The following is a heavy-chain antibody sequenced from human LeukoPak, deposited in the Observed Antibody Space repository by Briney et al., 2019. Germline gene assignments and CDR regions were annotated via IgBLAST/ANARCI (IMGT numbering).Heavy chain of an antibody. D-gene: IGHD1-20*01. CDR1: GGSVSSYY. CDR3: ARDPFNWSYFDY. V-gene: IGHV4-4*07. Sequence: SETLSLTCTVSGGSVSSYYWSWIRQPAGKGLEWIGRVYTSGSTNYNPSLKSRATMSVDTSKNQFSLKLSSVTAADTAVYYCARDPFNWSYFDYWGQGTLVTVSS. J-gene: IGHJ4*02. CDR2: VYTSGST.